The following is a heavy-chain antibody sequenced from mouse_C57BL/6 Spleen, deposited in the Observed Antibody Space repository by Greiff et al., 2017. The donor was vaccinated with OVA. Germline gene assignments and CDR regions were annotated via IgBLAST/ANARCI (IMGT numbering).Heavy chain of an antibody. V-gene: IGHV3-6*01. D-gene: IGHD2-2*01. CDR3: AREGMVTTPDWYFDV. CDR2: ISYDGSN. J-gene: IGHJ1*03. Sequence: EVKLMESGPGLVKPSQSLSLTCSVTGYSITSGYYWNWIRQFPGNKLEWMGYISYDGSNNYNPSLKNRISITRATSKNQFFLKLNSVTTEDTATYYCAREGMVTTPDWYFDVWGTGTTVTVSS. CDR1: GYSITSGYY.